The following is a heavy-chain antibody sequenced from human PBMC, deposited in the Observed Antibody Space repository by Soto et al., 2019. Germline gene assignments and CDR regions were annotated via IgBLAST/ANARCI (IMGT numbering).Heavy chain of an antibody. V-gene: IGHV4-34*01. J-gene: IGHJ5*02. Sequence: PSETLSLSCAVYGGLLSESYLTWIRQPTGKGLEWIGEINHVGGTNYNPSLKSRVTMSVDTSQNQFSLRLISVTAADTAMYFCVRIRYQLPSSVLWLDPWGQGTPVTVSS. CDR3: VRIRYQLPSSVLWLDP. D-gene: IGHD3-16*01. CDR2: INHVGGT. CDR1: GGLLSESY.